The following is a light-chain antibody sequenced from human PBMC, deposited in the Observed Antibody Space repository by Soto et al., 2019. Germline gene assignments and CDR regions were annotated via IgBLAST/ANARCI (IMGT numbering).Light chain of an antibody. V-gene: IGKV3-15*01. CDR2: GAS. Sequence: EIQMTQSPATLSASLGDRVTLSCRASQSVSNYLAWYQQKPGQAPRLLIYGASTRATGVPARFSGSGSGTEFSLTISILQSEDFAVYYCQQYDNWPTTFGQGTKVDIK. J-gene: IGKJ1*01. CDR3: QQYDNWPTT. CDR1: QSVSNY.